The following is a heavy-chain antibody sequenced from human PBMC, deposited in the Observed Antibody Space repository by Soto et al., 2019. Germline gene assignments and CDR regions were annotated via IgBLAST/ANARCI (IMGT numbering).Heavy chain of an antibody. J-gene: IGHJ6*02. D-gene: IGHD6-13*01. CDR3: ASAAAAGTGWGMDV. Sequence: ASVKVSCKASGYTFTGYYMHWVRQAPGQGLEWMGWINPNSGGTNYAQKFQGWVTMTRDTSINTAYMELSRLRSDDTAVYYCASAAAAGTGWGMDVWGQGTTVTVSS. V-gene: IGHV1-2*04. CDR1: GYTFTGYY. CDR2: INPNSGGT.